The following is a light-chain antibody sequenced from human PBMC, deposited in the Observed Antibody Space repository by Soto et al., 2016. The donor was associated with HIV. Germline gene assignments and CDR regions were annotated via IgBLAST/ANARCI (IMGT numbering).Light chain of an antibody. V-gene: IGLV3-21*03. Sequence: SYKLTQPPSVSVAPGKTVRITCGGNNIGSKSVHWRQQKPGQAPVLVVYDDTDRPSGIPERFSGFNSGKTATLTISRVEAGDEADYYCQVWDSSSDHVIFGGGTKLTVL. CDR2: DDT. CDR1: NIGSKS. J-gene: IGLJ2*01. CDR3: QVWDSSSDHVI.